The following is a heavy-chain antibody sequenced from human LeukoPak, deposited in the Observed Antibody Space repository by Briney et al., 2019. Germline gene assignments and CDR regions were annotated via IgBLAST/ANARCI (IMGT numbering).Heavy chain of an antibody. J-gene: IGHJ4*02. Sequence: PGGSLRLSCAASGFTFSSYSMNCVRQAPGKGLEWVSSISSSSSYIYYADSVKGRFTISRDNAKNSLYLQMNSLRAEDTAVYYCARDSPDYGDYVPFDYWGQGTLVTVSS. CDR3: ARDSPDYGDYVPFDY. CDR1: GFTFSSYS. D-gene: IGHD4-17*01. CDR2: ISSSSSYI. V-gene: IGHV3-21*01.